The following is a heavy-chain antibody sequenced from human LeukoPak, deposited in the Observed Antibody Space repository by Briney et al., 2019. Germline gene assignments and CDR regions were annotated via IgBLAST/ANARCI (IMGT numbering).Heavy chain of an antibody. CDR1: GLTFSTSG. D-gene: IGHD1-14*01. Sequence: AGGSLRLSCTASGLTFSTSGFNWVRQAPGKGLEWVASIGPTGSDRYHADSIKGRFTISRDNANNFLYLQMNSLRAEDTAVYYCATETNGRHYDYWGQGTLLTVSS. V-gene: IGHV3-21*06. CDR2: IGPTGSDR. CDR3: ATETNGRHYDY. J-gene: IGHJ4*02.